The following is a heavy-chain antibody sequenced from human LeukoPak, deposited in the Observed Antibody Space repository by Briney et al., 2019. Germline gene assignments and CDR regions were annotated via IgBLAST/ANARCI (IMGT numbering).Heavy chain of an antibody. J-gene: IGHJ4*02. V-gene: IGHV3-20*04. CDR2: INYNGAIT. CDR3: ARDRLGPSFSVSHFDL. D-gene: IGHD3-3*02. CDR1: GFTFFDYG. Sequence: GGSLRLSCAPSGFTFFDYGLSWVRRAPGKGLEWVCAINYNGAITDYADSVKGRFTISRDNAKNSLYLRMDSLRAEDTALYYCARDRLGPSFSVSHFDLWGQGTLVTVSS.